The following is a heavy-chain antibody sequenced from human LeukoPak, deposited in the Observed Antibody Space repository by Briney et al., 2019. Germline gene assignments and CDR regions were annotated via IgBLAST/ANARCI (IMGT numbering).Heavy chain of an antibody. CDR1: GFTFSSHS. Sequence: GGSLRLSCAASGFTFSSHSMNWVRQAPGKGLEWVSYISSSGGTIYYADSVKGRFTISRDNAKNSLYLQMNGLSAEDTAVYYCARSDYESSAFDIWGQGTMVTVSS. J-gene: IGHJ3*02. D-gene: IGHD3-22*01. CDR3: ARSDYESSAFDI. V-gene: IGHV3-48*04. CDR2: ISSSGGTI.